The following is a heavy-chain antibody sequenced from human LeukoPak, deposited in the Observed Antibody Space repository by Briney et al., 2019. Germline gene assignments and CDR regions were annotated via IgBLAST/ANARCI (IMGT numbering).Heavy chain of an antibody. CDR3: ARTYYGSGSPFY. CDR2: INHSGCT. D-gene: IGHD3-10*01. Sequence: SETLSLTCTVSGGSITTSSYYWGWIRQPPGKGLEWIGEINHSGCTNYNPSLKSRVTISVDTSKNQFSLKLSSVTAADTAVYYCARTYYGSGSPFYWGQGTLVTVSS. V-gene: IGHV4-39*07. J-gene: IGHJ4*02. CDR1: GGSITTSSYY.